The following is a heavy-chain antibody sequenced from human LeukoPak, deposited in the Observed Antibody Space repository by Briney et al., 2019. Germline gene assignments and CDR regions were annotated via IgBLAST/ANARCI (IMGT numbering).Heavy chain of an antibody. Sequence: GGSLRLSCAASGFTFSSYAMHWVRQAPGKGLEWVAVISYDGSNKYYADSVKGRFTVSRDNSKNTLYLQMNSLRAEDTAVYYCARVSFDIWGQGTMVTVSS. CDR3: ARVSFDI. V-gene: IGHV3-30-3*01. CDR1: GFTFSSYA. CDR2: ISYDGSNK. J-gene: IGHJ3*02.